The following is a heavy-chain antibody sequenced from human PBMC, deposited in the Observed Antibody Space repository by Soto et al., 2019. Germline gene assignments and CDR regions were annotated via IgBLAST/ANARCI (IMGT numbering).Heavy chain of an antibody. Sequence: QLQLQESGPGLVKPSETLSLTCTVSGGSISSSSYYWGWIRQPPGTGLEWIGSIYYSGSTYYNPSLKSRVTISVDTSKNQFDLNLSSVTAADTAVYYCARHEGRGGEDAVDIWGQGTMVTVSS. D-gene: IGHD3-10*01. CDR3: ARHEGRGGEDAVDI. V-gene: IGHV4-39*01. J-gene: IGHJ3*02. CDR2: IYYSGST. CDR1: GGSISSSSYY.